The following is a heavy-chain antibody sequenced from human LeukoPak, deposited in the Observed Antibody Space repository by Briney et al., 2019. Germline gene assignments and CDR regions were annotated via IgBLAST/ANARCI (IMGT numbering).Heavy chain of an antibody. D-gene: IGHD2-2*01. CDR1: GGSISSGSYY. J-gene: IGHJ4*02. Sequence: SETLSLSCTVSGGSISSGSYYWSWIRQPAGKGLQWIERSYTSGSTNYNPSLKSRVTISVDKSKNQFSLKLSSVTAADTAVYYCARGGVRYCSSTSCSLDYWGQGTLVTVSS. CDR3: ARGGVRYCSSTSCSLDY. V-gene: IGHV4-61*02. CDR2: SYTSGST.